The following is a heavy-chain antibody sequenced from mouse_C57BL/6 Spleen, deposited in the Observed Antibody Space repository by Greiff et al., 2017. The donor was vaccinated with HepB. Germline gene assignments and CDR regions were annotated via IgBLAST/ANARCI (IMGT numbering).Heavy chain of an antibody. CDR1: GYTFTSYW. J-gene: IGHJ4*01. CDR2: IDPNSGGT. Sequence: QVQLQQPGAELVKPGASVKLSCKASGYTFTSYWMQWVKQRPGRGLEWIGRIDPNSGGTKYNEKFKSKATLTVDKPSSTAYMQLSSLTSEDSAVYYCARQGYGSSYGGGYAMDYWGQGTSVTVSS. V-gene: IGHV1-72*01. CDR3: ARQGYGSSYGGGYAMDY. D-gene: IGHD1-1*01.